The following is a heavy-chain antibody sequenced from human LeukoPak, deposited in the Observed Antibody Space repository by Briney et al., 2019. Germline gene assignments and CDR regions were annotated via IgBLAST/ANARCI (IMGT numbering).Heavy chain of an antibody. CDR1: GFTFSSYG. CDR3: ARELDSSGYPGSVAFDI. V-gene: IGHV3-33*01. Sequence: PGGSLRLSCAASGFTFSSYGMHWVRQAPGKGLEWVAVIWYDGSNKYYADSVKGRFTISRDNSKNTLYLQMNSLRAEDTAVYYCARELDSSGYPGSVAFDIWGQGTMVTVSS. D-gene: IGHD3-22*01. J-gene: IGHJ3*02. CDR2: IWYDGSNK.